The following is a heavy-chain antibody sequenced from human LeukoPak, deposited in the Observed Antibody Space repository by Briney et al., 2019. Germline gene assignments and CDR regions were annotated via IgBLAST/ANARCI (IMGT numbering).Heavy chain of an antibody. CDR2: ISAYNGNT. CDR1: GYTFTSYG. V-gene: IGHV1-18*01. J-gene: IGHJ4*02. Sequence: ASVRVSCKASGYTFTSYGISWVRQAPGQGLEWMGWISAYNGNTNYAQKLQGRVTMTTDTYTSTAYMELRSLRSDDTAVYYCARDPSITIFGVVTPYFDYWGQGTLVTVSS. CDR3: ARDPSITIFGVVTPYFDY. D-gene: IGHD3-3*01.